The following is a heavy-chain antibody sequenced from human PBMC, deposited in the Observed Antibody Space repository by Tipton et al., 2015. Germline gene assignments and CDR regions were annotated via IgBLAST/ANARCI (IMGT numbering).Heavy chain of an antibody. CDR1: AYSISSDYY. Sequence: TLSLTCAVSAYSISSDYYWGWIRQPPGKGLEWIGSISHSGNTFYNPSLESRVTISVHTSKNQFSLKLISVAAADTAVYHCARDSFGYYSFDSWGPGTLVTVSS. CDR3: ARDSFGYYSFDS. CDR2: ISHSGNT. J-gene: IGHJ4*02. D-gene: IGHD3-22*01. V-gene: IGHV4-38-2*01.